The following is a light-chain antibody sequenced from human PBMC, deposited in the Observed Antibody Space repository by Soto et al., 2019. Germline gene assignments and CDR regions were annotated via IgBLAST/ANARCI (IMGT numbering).Light chain of an antibody. J-gene: IGKJ1*01. CDR3: QHYNSYST. Sequence: DIQMTQSPSTLSASVGDRVTVTCRASQSITSLLAWYQQKPGKAPKLLIYKASSLESGVPSRFSGSGSGTEFTLTISSLQPDDFATYYCQHYNSYSTFGQGTKVEIK. CDR2: KAS. V-gene: IGKV1-5*03. CDR1: QSITSL.